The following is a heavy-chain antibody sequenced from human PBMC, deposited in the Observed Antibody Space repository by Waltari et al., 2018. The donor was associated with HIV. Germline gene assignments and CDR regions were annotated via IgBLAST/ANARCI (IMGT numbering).Heavy chain of an antibody. CDR2: ISGYNGNT. CDR1: GYTFIAYT. CDR3: ARGVSIVRGVMIRGHMDV. D-gene: IGHD3-10*01. Sequence: VQLVQSGAEMRKPGASVKAACRDSGYTFIAYTISWVRQAPGQGLEWMGWISGYNGNTNDALKVQGRVNMTTATSTSTAHMGLRILRSDGTAVYYCARGVSIVRGVMIRGHMDVWGQGTTVTVSS. J-gene: IGHJ6*02. V-gene: IGHV1-18*01.